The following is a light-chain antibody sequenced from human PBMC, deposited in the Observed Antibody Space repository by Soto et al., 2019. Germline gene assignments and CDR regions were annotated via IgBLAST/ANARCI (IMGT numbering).Light chain of an antibody. CDR3: MQALQTRIT. Sequence: DIVMTQSPLSLPVTPGEPASISCRSSQSLLHSNGYNYLDWYLQKPGQSPQLLIYWGSNRASGVPDRFSGSGSGTDFTLKISRVEAEDVGVYYCMQALQTRITFGQGTRLEIK. CDR2: WGS. J-gene: IGKJ5*01. V-gene: IGKV2-28*01. CDR1: QSLLHSNGYNY.